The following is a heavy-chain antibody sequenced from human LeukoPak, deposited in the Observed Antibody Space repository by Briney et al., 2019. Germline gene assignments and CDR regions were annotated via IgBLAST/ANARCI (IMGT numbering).Heavy chain of an antibody. V-gene: IGHV1-46*01. CDR3: ARSPKLRYFDWSTDYYYYGMDV. D-gene: IGHD3-9*01. CDR2: INPSGGST. CDR1: GYTFTNYY. Sequence: ASVKVSCKASGYTFTNYYMHWVRQAPGQGLEWMGIINPSGGSTSYAQKFQGRATMTRDTSTSTVYMELSSLRSEDTAVYYCARSPKLRYFDWSTDYYYYGMDVWGQGTTVTVSS. J-gene: IGHJ6*02.